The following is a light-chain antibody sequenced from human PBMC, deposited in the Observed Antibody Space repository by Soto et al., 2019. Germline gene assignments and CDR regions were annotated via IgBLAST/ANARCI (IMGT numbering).Light chain of an antibody. CDR3: QQRSNWPIT. CDR2: GAS. Sequence: EIVLTQFPVTLSLSPGGRATLSCRTSQSVSSSFLAWYQHKPGQAPRLLIFGASNRAAGIPDRFSGSGSGTDFTLTISSLEPEDFAVYYCQQRSNWPITFGQGTRLEIK. J-gene: IGKJ5*01. CDR1: QSVSSSF. V-gene: IGKV3D-20*02.